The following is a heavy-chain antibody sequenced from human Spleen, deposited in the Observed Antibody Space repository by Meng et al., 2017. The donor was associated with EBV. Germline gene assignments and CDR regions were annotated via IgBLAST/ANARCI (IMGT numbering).Heavy chain of an antibody. CDR1: GYTFTGNY. V-gene: IGHV1-18*04. D-gene: IGHD2-2*01. CDR3: ARSPPVVQLLHWFDP. Sequence: QVRLVQLGGGVKEPGASVKVSCKASGYTFTGNYMHWVRQAPGQGLEWMGWISPYEGNTKYAQNLQGRVTMTTDTSTTTAYMELRSLTSDDTAVYYCARSPPVVQLLHWFDPWGQGTLVTVSS. J-gene: IGHJ5*02. CDR2: ISPYEGNT.